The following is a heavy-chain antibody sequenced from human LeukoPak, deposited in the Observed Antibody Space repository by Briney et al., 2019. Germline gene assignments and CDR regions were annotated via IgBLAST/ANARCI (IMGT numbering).Heavy chain of an antibody. CDR1: GFTFSDYG. CDR2: ISSTSSYI. J-gene: IGHJ3*02. CDR3: ARDRSTRPHAFDI. V-gene: IGHV3-21*01. Sequence: GGSLRLSCAASGFTFSDYGVNWVRQAPGKGLEWVSSISSTSSYIYYADSVKGRFTISRDNAKNSLYLQMNSLRDEDTAVYYCARDRSTRPHAFDIWGQGTMGTVSP. D-gene: IGHD2-15*01.